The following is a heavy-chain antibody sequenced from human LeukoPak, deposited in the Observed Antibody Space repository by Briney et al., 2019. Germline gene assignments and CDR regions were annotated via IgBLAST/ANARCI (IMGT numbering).Heavy chain of an antibody. J-gene: IGHJ4*02. CDR1: GGSISSGDYY. V-gene: IGHV4-30-4*01. CDR3: ARAGGRAYYFDY. Sequence: SETLSLTCTVSGGSISSGDYYWSWIRQPPGKGLEWIGYIYYSGSTYYNPSLKSRVTISVDTSKNQFSLKLSSVTAADTAVYYCARAGGRAYYFDYWGQGTLVTVSS. CDR2: IYYSGST.